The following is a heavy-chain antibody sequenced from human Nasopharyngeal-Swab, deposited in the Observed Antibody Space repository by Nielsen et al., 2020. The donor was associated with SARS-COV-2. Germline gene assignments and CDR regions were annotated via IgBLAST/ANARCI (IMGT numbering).Heavy chain of an antibody. CDR1: GFTFSSYG. D-gene: IGHD2-2*01. Sequence: GESLKISCAASGFTFSSYGMHWVRQAPGKGLEWVAVISYDGSNKYYADSVKGRFTISRDNSKNTLYLQMNSLRAEDTAVYYCARDCCQLPLYYFDYWGQGTLVTVSS. CDR3: ARDCCQLPLYYFDY. J-gene: IGHJ4*02. V-gene: IGHV3-30*03. CDR2: ISYDGSNK.